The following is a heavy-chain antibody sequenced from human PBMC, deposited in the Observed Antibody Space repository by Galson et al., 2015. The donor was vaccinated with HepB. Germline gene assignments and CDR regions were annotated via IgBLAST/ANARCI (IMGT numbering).Heavy chain of an antibody. D-gene: IGHD1-26*01. V-gene: IGHV3-30*18. J-gene: IGHJ4*02. Sequence: SLRLSCAASGFTFSSYGMHWVRQAPGKGLEWVAVISYDGSNKYYADSVKGRFTISRDNSKNTLYLQMNSLRAEDTAVYYCAKERGSEWELLSPHFDYWGQGTLVTVSS. CDR2: ISYDGSNK. CDR1: GFTFSSYG. CDR3: AKERGSEWELLSPHFDY.